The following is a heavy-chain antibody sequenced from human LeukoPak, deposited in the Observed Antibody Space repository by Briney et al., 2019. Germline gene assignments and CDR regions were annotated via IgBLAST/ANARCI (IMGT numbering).Heavy chain of an antibody. V-gene: IGHV3-30*02. J-gene: IGHJ4*02. CDR1: GFTFSDYG. CDR3: PKALDKWGSDLPLDY. CDR2: IRYDGSNQ. D-gene: IGHD7-27*01. Sequence: GGSLRLSCAASGFTFSDYGMHWVRQAPGKGLEWVAFIRYDGSNQYYADSVKGRFTIPRDNFKNTLYLQMNSLRAEDTAVYYCPKALDKWGSDLPLDYWGQGTLVTVSS.